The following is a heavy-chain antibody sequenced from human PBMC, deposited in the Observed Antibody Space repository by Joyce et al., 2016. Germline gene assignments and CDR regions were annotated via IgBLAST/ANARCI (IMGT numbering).Heavy chain of an antibody. Sequence: EVQLVESGGGLVQPGGSLRLSCAASGFNFGIYWMSWVRHVPGKGLEWVANINQDGSEKYYVDSMEGRFTISRDNAKNSLYLEMNSRRVEDTAVYYCARAVTKGTVDYWGQGTLVTVSS. V-gene: IGHV3-7*01. D-gene: IGHD4-17*01. CDR3: ARAVTKGTVDY. CDR2: INQDGSEK. CDR1: GFNFGIYW. J-gene: IGHJ4*02.